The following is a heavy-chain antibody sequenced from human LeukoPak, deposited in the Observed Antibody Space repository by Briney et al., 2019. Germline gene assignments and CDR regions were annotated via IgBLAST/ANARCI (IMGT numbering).Heavy chain of an antibody. J-gene: IGHJ4*02. D-gene: IGHD4-23*01. Sequence: PGGSLRLSCAASGITFSSHWMHWVRQAPGKGLVWVSRINSDGSSTTYADSVKGRFSISRDNAKNTLYLQMNSLRVEDTAVYYCARGRPHGNDYWGQGTLVTVSS. CDR3: ARGRPHGNDY. V-gene: IGHV3-74*01. CDR2: INSDGSST. CDR1: GITFSSHW.